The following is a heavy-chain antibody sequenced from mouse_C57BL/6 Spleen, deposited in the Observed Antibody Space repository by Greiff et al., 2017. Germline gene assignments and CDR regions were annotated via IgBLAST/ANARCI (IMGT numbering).Heavy chain of an antibody. CDR1: GYTFTSYW. CDR2: IYPSDSET. V-gene: IGHV1-61*01. D-gene: IGHD2-1*01. Sequence: VQLKQPGAELVRPGSSVKLSCKASGYTFTSYWMDWVKQRPGQGLEWIGNIYPSDSETHYNQKFKDKATLTVDKSSSTAYMQLSSLTSEDSAVYYCARWDGNLLDAMDYWGQGTSVTVSS. J-gene: IGHJ4*01. CDR3: ARWDGNLLDAMDY.